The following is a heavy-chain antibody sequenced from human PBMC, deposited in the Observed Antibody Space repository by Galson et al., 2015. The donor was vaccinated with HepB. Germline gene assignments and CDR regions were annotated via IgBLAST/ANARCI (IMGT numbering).Heavy chain of an antibody. CDR1: GFTVRSHY. CDR3: ATSTKWSGYSDY. J-gene: IGHJ4*01. CDR2: MYAGGDT. V-gene: IGHV3-53*01. D-gene: IGHD2-15*01. Sequence: LRLSCAVSGFTVRSHYMTWVRQAPGKGLECVSVMYAGGDTTYADSVTGRFTLSRDNSKNTVYLQMNSLRGDDTAVYYCATSTKWSGYSDYRGRGTLVTVSA.